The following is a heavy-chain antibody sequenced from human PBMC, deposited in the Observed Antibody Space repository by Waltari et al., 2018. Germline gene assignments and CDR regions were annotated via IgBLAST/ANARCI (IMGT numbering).Heavy chain of an antibody. D-gene: IGHD3-16*02. Sequence: EVQLVESGGGLVQPGGSLRLSCAASGFTFSSYSMNWVRQAPGKGLEWVSYISSSSSTISYADSVKGRFTISRDNAKNSLYLQMNSLRAEDTAVYYCARDHNDYIWGSYRSDAFDIWGQGTMVTVSS. CDR2: ISSSSSTI. J-gene: IGHJ3*02. CDR1: GFTFSSYS. CDR3: ARDHNDYIWGSYRSDAFDI. V-gene: IGHV3-48*04.